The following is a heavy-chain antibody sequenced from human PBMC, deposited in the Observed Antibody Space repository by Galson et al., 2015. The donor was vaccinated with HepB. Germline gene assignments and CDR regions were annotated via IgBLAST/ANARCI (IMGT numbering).Heavy chain of an antibody. D-gene: IGHD6-19*01. CDR2: ISSSSRTI. CDR1: GFTFNTYR. V-gene: IGHV3-48*01. CDR3: AKEKLDHCSGWYGWFDP. Sequence: LRLSCAASGFTFNTYRMNWVRQAPGKGLEWVSCISSSSRTIYYADSVRGRFTISRDNAKNSLYLQMNSLRAEDTAVYYCAKEKLDHCSGWYGWFDPWGQGTLVTVSS. J-gene: IGHJ5*02.